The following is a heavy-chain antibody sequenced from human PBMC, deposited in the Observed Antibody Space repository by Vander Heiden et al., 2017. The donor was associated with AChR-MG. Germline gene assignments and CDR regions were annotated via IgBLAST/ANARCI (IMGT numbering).Heavy chain of an antibody. CDR1: GDSISSYY. CDR2: IYYSGST. J-gene: IGHJ6*02. V-gene: IGHV4-59*01. Sequence: QVQLQESGPGLVKPSETLSLTCTVSGDSISSYYGGWIRQPPGKGLEWIGYIYYSGSTNYNPSLKSRVTISVDTSKNQFSLKLSSVTAADTAVYYCARLLYSSSWQHYYYYGMDVWGQGTTVTVSS. D-gene: IGHD6-13*01. CDR3: ARLLYSSSWQHYYYYGMDV.